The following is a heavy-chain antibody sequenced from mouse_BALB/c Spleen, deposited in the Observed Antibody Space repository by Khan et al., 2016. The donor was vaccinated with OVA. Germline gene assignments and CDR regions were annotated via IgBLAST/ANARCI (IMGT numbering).Heavy chain of an antibody. CDR1: GFSFSSYT. CDR2: INRGSTYT. V-gene: IGHV5-6-4*01. Sequence: EVELVESGGGLVKPGGSLKLSCAASGFSFSSYTMSWVRQTPEKRLEWVATINRGSTYTYYPDSVKGRFTISRDNAKNTLYLQMSSLTSEDTAMYYCTRDGNYAHWYFDVWGAGTTVTVSS. J-gene: IGHJ1*01. D-gene: IGHD2-1*01. CDR3: TRDGNYAHWYFDV.